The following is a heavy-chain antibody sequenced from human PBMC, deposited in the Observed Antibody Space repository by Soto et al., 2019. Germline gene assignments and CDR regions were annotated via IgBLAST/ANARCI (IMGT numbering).Heavy chain of an antibody. V-gene: IGHV3-23*01. CDR1: GFTFTSYA. J-gene: IGHJ3*02. D-gene: IGHD4-17*01. Sequence: EVQLLESGGGLVQPGGSLRLSCVASGFTFTSYAMNWVRQAPWKGPEWVSGITSSGDTTFYPDSVKGRFIISGDISKNKVSLHMNSLGVEDTAVYYCAKDLLAGRIHGFHIRGQGTMVTVSS. CDR3: AKDLLAGRIHGFHI. CDR2: ITSSGDTT.